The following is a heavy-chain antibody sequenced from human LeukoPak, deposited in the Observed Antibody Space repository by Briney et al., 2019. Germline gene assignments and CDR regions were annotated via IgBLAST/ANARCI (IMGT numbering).Heavy chain of an antibody. CDR2: IYYSGST. D-gene: IGHD3-22*01. Sequence: PSETLSLTCTVSGGSIGSYYWSWIRQPPGKGLEWIGYIYYSGSTNYNPSLKSRVTISVDTSKNQFSLKLSSVTAADTAVYYCAREGSGYYPLYYFDYWGQGTLVTVSS. CDR3: AREGSGYYPLYYFDY. J-gene: IGHJ4*02. V-gene: IGHV4-59*01. CDR1: GGSIGSYY.